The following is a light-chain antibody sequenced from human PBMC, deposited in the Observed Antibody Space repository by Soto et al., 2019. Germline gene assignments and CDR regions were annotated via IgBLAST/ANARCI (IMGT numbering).Light chain of an antibody. CDR3: CSYAGSGTFV. CDR1: SSDVGSYNL. V-gene: IGLV2-23*03. J-gene: IGLJ2*01. CDR2: EGS. Sequence: QSALTQPASVSGSPGQSITISCTGTSSDVGSYNLVSWYQQHPGKAPKLMIYEGSKRPSGVSNRFSGSKSGNMASLTISGLQAEDEADYYCCSYAGSGTFVFGGGTKLTVL.